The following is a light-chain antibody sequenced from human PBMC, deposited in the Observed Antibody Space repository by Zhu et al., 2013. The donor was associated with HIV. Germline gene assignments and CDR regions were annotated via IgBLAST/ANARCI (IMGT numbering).Light chain of an antibody. CDR2: GAS. V-gene: IGKV3-20*01. CDR3: QEYEDSPIT. J-gene: IGKJ4*02. Sequence: EIVLTQSPGTLSLSPGEKVTLSCRASQSVRNNYLAWYQQKAGRAPRLVIYGASSRVTGIPDRFSGRGSGTDFTLTITRLEPEDFAIYYCQEYEDSPITFGGGTTVEIK. CDR1: QSVRNNY.